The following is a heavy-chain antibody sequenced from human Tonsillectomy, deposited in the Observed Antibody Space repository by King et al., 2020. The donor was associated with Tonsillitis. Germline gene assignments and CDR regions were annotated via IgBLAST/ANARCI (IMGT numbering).Heavy chain of an antibody. V-gene: IGHV3-33*06. CDR3: AKSGYSSSWYHFDY. J-gene: IGHJ4*02. CDR2: IWYDGSNK. CDR1: GFTFSSYG. D-gene: IGHD6-13*01. Sequence: VQLVESGGGMVQPGRSLRLSCAASGFTFSSYGMHWVRQAPGKGLEWVAVIWYDGSNKYYADSVKGRFTISRDNSKNTLYLQMNSLRAEDTAVYYCAKSGYSSSWYHFDYWGQGTLVTVSS.